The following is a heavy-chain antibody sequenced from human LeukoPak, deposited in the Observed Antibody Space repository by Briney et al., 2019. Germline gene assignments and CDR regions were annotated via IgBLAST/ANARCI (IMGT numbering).Heavy chain of an antibody. J-gene: IGHJ4*02. Sequence: PSETLSLTCTVSGGSISSSSYSWGWIRQPPGKGLEWIGSIFYSGSTYYNPSLKSRVTISLDTSKNQFSLKVSSVTAADTAVYYCARTKCSGGSCYGDYWGQGTLVTVSS. CDR1: GGSISSSSYS. CDR2: IFYSGST. V-gene: IGHV4-39*07. D-gene: IGHD2-15*01. CDR3: ARTKCSGGSCYGDY.